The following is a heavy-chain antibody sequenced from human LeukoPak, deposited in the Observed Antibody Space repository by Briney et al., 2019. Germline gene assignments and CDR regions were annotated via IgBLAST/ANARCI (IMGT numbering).Heavy chain of an antibody. CDR3: ARDLGGDYA. J-gene: IGHJ4*02. D-gene: IGHD4-17*01. Sequence: ASVKVSCKASGYTFTSFALHWVRQAPGQRLEWMGWINAGNGNTKYSQKLQGRVTMTTDTSTSTAYMELRSLRSDDTAVYYCARDLGGDYAWGQGTLVTVSS. V-gene: IGHV1-3*01. CDR1: GYTFTSFA. CDR2: INAGNGNT.